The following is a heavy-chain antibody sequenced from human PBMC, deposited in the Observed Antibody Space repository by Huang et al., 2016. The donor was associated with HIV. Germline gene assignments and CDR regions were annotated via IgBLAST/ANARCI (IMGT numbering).Heavy chain of an antibody. D-gene: IGHD6-13*01. CDR1: VFPFSAYG. V-gene: IGHV3-30*02. Sequence: QVRLVESGGGVVQPGASLPLSCSASVFPFSAYGRDCVRQAPGKGLEWVSFIRYYGNNYYVIGYVKGRFTISRDNSNNTLDLRMNSLRPEDTAVYYCVKERGSSRARSSFDFWGQGTSVIVSS. J-gene: IGHJ3*01. CDR3: VKERGSSRARSSFDF. CDR2: IRYYGNNY.